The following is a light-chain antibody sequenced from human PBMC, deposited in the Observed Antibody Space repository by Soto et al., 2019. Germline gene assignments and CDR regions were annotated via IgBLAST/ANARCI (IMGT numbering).Light chain of an antibody. CDR3: QSYDSGLTGYV. CDR1: SSNIGAGYD. V-gene: IGLV1-40*01. CDR2: GST. Sequence: QSVLTQPPSVSGAPGQTVTISCAGTSSNIGAGYDVHWYQHLSGRAPKLLMYGSTYRPSRVPDRFSGSKSGTSASLAITALQAEDEADYYCQSYDSGLTGYVFGTGTKLTVL. J-gene: IGLJ1*01.